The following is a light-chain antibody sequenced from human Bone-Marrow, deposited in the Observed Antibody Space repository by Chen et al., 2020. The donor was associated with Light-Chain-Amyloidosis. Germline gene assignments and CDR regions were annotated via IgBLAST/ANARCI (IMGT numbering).Light chain of an antibody. CDR2: RDT. V-gene: IGLV3-25*03. CDR1: DLPTKY. Sequence: SYDLTQPPSVSFSPRQTARITCSGDDLPTKYAYWYQQKPGQAPVLVIHRDTERPSGISERFSGSSSGTTATLTISGVQAEDEADYHCQSADSSGTYEVIFGGGTKLTVL. J-gene: IGLJ2*01. CDR3: QSADSSGTYEVI.